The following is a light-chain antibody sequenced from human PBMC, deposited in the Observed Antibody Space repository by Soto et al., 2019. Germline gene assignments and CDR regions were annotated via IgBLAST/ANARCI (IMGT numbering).Light chain of an antibody. J-gene: IGKJ1*01. CDR1: QGISSY. CDR2: AAS. CDR3: QQYYSYPRT. Sequence: AIRMTQSPSSFSASTGDRVTITCRASQGISSYLAWYQQKPGKAPKLLIYAASTLQSGVPSRFSGSGSGTDFPLTISCLQSEDFATYYCQQYYSYPRTFGQGTKVKIK. V-gene: IGKV1-8*01.